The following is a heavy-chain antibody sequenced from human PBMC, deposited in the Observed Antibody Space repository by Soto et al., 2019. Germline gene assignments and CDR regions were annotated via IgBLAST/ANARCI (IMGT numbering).Heavy chain of an antibody. D-gene: IGHD2-8*01. Sequence: QLQLQESGPGLVKPSETLSLTCTVSGGSISSSSYYWGWIRQPPGKGLEWIGSIYYSGSTYYNPSLKSRVTISVATSKNQFSLKLSSVTAADTAVYYCARLLGDDIVLMVYAGTYFDYWGQGTLVTVSS. CDR2: IYYSGST. J-gene: IGHJ4*02. CDR3: ARLLGDDIVLMVYAGTYFDY. CDR1: GGSISSSSYY. V-gene: IGHV4-39*01.